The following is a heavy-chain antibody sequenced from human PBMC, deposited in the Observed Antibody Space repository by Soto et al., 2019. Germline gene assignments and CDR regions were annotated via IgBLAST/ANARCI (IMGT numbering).Heavy chain of an antibody. V-gene: IGHV3-21*02. CDR3: AREETAWPLAYGLDV. Sequence: EVQLVESGGGLVKPGGSLRLSCVASGFTFGTYSRNWVRQAPGKGLEWVSTIGTRSDIYYAESVKGRFTISRDNAKNSLSLQMNSLRVEDTAVYYCAREETAWPLAYGLDVWGQGTAVTVSS. J-gene: IGHJ6*02. CDR2: IGTRSDI. CDR1: GFTFGTYS. D-gene: IGHD2-21*02.